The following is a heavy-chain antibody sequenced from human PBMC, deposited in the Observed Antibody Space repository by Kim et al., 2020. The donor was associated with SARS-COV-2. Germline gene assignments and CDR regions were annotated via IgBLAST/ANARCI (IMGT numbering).Heavy chain of an antibody. CDR2: TYYRSKWYN. CDR1: GDSVSSNSAA. CDR3: ARDRGELRYFDWLSAVFDY. D-gene: IGHD3-9*01. Sequence: SQTLSLTCAISGDSVSSNSAAWNWIRQSPLRGLEWLGRTYYRSKWYNDYAVSVKSRITINPDTSKNQFSLQLNSVTPEDTAVYYCARDRGELRYFDWLSAVFDYWGQGTLVTVSS. V-gene: IGHV6-1*01. J-gene: IGHJ4*02.